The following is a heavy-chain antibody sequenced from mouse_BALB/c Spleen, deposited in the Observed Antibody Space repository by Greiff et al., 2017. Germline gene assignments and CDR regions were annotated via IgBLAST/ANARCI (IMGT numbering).Heavy chain of an antibody. CDR2: ISNGGGST. Sequence: EVQVVESGGGLVQPGGSLKLSCAASGFTFSSYTMSWVRQTPEKRLEWVAYISNGGGSTYYPDTVKGRFTISRDNAKNTLYLQMSSLKSEDTAMYYCERHEGLRPFAYWGQGTLVTVSA. CDR3: ERHEGLRPFAY. J-gene: IGHJ3*01. CDR1: GFTFSSYT. V-gene: IGHV5-12-2*01. D-gene: IGHD1-2*01.